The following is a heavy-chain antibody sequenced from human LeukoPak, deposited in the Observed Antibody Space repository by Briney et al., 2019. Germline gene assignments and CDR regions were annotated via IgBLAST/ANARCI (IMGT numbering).Heavy chain of an antibody. D-gene: IGHD3-3*01. J-gene: IGHJ6*02. CDR3: ARVVGSGYYLDTFYYYYYGMDV. CDR1: GGTFSSYA. V-gene: IGHV1-69*01. Sequence: GASVKVSCKASGGTFSSYAISWVRQAPGQGLEWMGGIIPIFGTANYAQKFQGRVTITADESTSTAYMELSSLRSEDTAVYYCARVVGSGYYLDTFYYYYYGMDVWGQGTTVTVSS. CDR2: IIPIFGTA.